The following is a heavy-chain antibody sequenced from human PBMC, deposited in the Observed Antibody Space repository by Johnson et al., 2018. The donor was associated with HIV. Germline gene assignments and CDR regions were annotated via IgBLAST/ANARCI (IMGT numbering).Heavy chain of an antibody. CDR1: GFTFDDYA. Sequence: VQLVESGGGLVKPGGSLRLSCAASGFTFDDYAMHWVRQAPGKGLEWVSGISWNSGSIGYADSVKGRFTISRDNAKNSLYLQMNSLRAEDTALYYCAKDRGIAARRDAFDIWGQGTMVTVSS. CDR3: AKDRGIAARRDAFDI. CDR2: ISWNSGSI. V-gene: IGHV3-9*01. D-gene: IGHD6-6*01. J-gene: IGHJ3*02.